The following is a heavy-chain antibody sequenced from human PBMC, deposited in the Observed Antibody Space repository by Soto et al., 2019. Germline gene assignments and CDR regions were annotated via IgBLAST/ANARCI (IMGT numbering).Heavy chain of an antibody. CDR1: GSSISSDGYY. D-gene: IGHD2-21*01. V-gene: IGHV4-31*03. J-gene: IGHJ5*02. Sequence: QVQLQASGPGLVKPSHTLSLTCTVSGSSISSDGYYWRGIRQHPGNGLEWIGYIYYSVSTHYNPSLVSRVTLSGATSKRQFSMRLGSVTAADTTVYYRARDREEDYAGECYHWFDPWGQGSLVTVSS. CDR2: IYYSVST. CDR3: ARDREEDYAGECYHWFDP.